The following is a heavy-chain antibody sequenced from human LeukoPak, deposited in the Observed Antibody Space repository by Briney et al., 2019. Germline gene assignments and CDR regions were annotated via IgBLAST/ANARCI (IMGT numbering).Heavy chain of an antibody. CDR1: GSSFTNYW. V-gene: IGHV5-10-1*01. J-gene: IGHJ4*02. Sequence: GESLMISCKGSGSSFTNYWISWVRQLSGKGLEWMGTIDPSDSYTNYRPSFQGHVTISADKSISTAYLQWSSLKASDTAMYYCAKHYGDYVGFFDYWGQGTLVTVSS. CDR2: IDPSDSYT. CDR3: AKHYGDYVGFFDY. D-gene: IGHD4-17*01.